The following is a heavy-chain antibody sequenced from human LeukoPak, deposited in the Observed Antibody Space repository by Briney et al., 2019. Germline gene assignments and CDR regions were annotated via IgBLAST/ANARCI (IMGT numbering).Heavy chain of an antibody. CDR3: ARGGGIQLWFTPRHFDY. V-gene: IGHV1-2*04. D-gene: IGHD5-18*01. CDR1: GYTFTGYY. Sequence: ASVKVSCKASGYTFTGYYMHWVRQAPGQGLEWMGWINPNSGGTNYAQKFQGWVTMTRDTSISTAYMGLSRLRSDDTAVYYCARGGGIQLWFTPRHFDYWGQGTLVTVSS. CDR2: INPNSGGT. J-gene: IGHJ4*02.